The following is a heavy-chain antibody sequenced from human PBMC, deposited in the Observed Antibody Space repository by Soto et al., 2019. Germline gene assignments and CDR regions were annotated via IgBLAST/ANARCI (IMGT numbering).Heavy chain of an antibody. Sequence: EVQLVESGGGLAQPGGSLRLSWAASGFTFSNYDMHWVRQVAGKGLEWISSIGTAGDTYYAGSVRGRFTISRENAKNSLYLQMNSLRAGDTAVYYCARDLTESGSSSHYGMDVWGQGTTVTVSS. D-gene: IGHD6-6*01. CDR2: IGTAGDT. V-gene: IGHV3-13*01. CDR1: GFTFSNYD. CDR3: ARDLTESGSSSHYGMDV. J-gene: IGHJ6*02.